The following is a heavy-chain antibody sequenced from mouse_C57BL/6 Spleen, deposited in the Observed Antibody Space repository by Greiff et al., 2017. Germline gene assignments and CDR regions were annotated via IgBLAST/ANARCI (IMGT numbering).Heavy chain of an antibody. V-gene: IGHV1-76*01. J-gene: IGHJ4*01. Sequence: QVQLQQSGAELVRPGASVKLSCKASGYTFTDYYINWVKQRPGQGLEWIARIYPGSGNTYYNEKFKGKATLTAEKSSSTAYMQLSSLTSEDSAVYVCARWTGSYAMDYWGQGTSVTVSS. CDR1: GYTFTDYY. CDR3: ARWTGSYAMDY. CDR2: IYPGSGNT. D-gene: IGHD2-2*01.